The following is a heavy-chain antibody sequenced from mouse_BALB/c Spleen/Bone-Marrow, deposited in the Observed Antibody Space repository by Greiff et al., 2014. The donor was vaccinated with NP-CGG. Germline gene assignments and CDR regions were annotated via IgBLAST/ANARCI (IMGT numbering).Heavy chain of an antibody. CDR3: TRQRGDYAMDY. CDR1: GFTFSSYG. V-gene: IGHV5-9-3*01. D-gene: IGHD1-1*02. CDR2: ISNGGNYT. J-gene: IGHJ4*01. Sequence: EVKVVESGGGLVKPGGSLKLSCAASGFTFSSYGVSWVRQTPEKRLEWVATISNGGNYTYYPDSVEGRFTISRDNAKNTLYLQMSSLRSEDTAMYYCTRQRGDYAMDYWGQGTSVTVSS.